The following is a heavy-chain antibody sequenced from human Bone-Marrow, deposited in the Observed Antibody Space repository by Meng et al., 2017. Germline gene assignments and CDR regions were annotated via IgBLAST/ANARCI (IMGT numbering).Heavy chain of an antibody. Sequence: SETLSLTCAVYGGSFSGYYWSWIRQPPGKGLEWIGEINHSGSTNYNPSLKSRVTISVDTSKNQFSLKLSSVTAADTAVYCCAREHWGFGELPPYFDYWGQGTLVTVSS. V-gene: IGHV4-34*01. CDR3: AREHWGFGELPPYFDY. J-gene: IGHJ4*02. CDR2: INHSGST. CDR1: GGSFSGYY. D-gene: IGHD3-10*01.